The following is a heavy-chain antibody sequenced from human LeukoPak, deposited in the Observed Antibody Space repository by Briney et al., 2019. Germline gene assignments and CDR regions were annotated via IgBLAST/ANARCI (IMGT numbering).Heavy chain of an antibody. CDR3: AKASVLLWFGELLPDYYYGMDV. D-gene: IGHD3-10*01. CDR1: GFTFSSYA. V-gene: IGHV3-23*01. J-gene: IGHJ6*02. Sequence: PGGSLRLSCAASGFTFSSYAMSWVRQALGKGLEWVSAISGSGGSTYYADSVKGRFTISRDNSKNTLYLQMNSLRAEDTAVYYCAKASVLLWFGELLPDYYYGMDVWGQGTTVTVSS. CDR2: ISGSGGST.